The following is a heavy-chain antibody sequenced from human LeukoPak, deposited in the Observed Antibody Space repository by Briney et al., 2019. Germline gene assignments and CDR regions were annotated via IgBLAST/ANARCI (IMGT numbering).Heavy chain of an antibody. CDR3: AKTYCSSGSCHFDY. V-gene: IGHV1-46*03. Sequence: ASVKVSCKASGYTFTSYLMHWVRQAPGQGVEWVGIIYLCGGSTNYAQKLQGRLTMTSDTSRSTVYMELSSLRSEDTAVYYCAKTYCSSGSCHFDYWGQGTLVTVSS. D-gene: IGHD2-15*01. CDR1: GYTFTSYL. CDR2: IYLCGGST. J-gene: IGHJ4*02.